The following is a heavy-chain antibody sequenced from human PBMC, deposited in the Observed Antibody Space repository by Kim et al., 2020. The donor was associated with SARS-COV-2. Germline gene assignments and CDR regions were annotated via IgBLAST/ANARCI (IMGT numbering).Heavy chain of an antibody. CDR2: INTDGSST. CDR3: AREGRRYFDL. CDR1: GFTFSTYW. Sequence: GGSLRLSCAASGFTFSTYWMHWVRQVPGKGLVWVSRINTDGSSTRYADSVKGRFTISRDNAKNTLYVQMNSLRAEDTAVYYCAREGRRYFDLWGRGTLV. J-gene: IGHJ2*01. V-gene: IGHV3-74*01.